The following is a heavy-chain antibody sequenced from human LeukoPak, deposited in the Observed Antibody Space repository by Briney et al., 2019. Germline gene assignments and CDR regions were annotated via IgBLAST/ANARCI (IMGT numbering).Heavy chain of an antibody. CDR1: GGSISSSNW. J-gene: IGHJ5*02. CDR3: ARDSGTTGEVKFDP. V-gene: IGHV4-4*02. D-gene: IGHD3-10*01. CDR2: IYHSGST. Sequence: SGTLSLTCAVSGGSISSSNWWSWVRQPPGKGLEWIGEIYHSGSTNYNPSLKSRVTISLDTSKTQFSLRLTSVTAADTAVYYCARDSGTTGEVKFDPWGQGTLVTVSS.